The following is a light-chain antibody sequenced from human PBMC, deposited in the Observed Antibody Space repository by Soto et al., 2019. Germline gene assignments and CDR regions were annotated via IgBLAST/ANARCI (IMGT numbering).Light chain of an antibody. V-gene: IGLV4-60*02. CDR2: LEGSGSY. CDR3: ENWYSNTHGV. Sequence: QPVLTQSSSASASLGSSVKLTCTLNSGHSSYIIAWHQQQPGKAPRYLMKLEGSGSYNKGSGVPDRFSGCSSGADRYLTISNLQFEDEADYYCENWYSNTHGVFGGGTKLTVL. CDR1: SGHSSYI. J-gene: IGLJ3*02.